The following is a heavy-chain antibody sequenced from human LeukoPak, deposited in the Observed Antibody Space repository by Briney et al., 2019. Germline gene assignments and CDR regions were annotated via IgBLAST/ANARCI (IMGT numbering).Heavy chain of an antibody. Sequence: PGGSLRLSCAASGFTFSGYSMNWVRQAPGRGLEWVSSISSTSTYIDYADSVKGRFTISRDNAKNSLFLQMDSLRAEDTAVYYCARDPPSRGTRYFDYWGQETLVTVSS. CDR2: ISSTSTYI. V-gene: IGHV3-21*01. CDR1: GFTFSGYS. CDR3: ARDPPSRGTRYFDY. D-gene: IGHD3-16*01. J-gene: IGHJ4*02.